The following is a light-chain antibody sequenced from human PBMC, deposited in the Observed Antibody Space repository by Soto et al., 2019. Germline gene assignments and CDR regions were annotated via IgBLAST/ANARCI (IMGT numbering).Light chain of an antibody. Sequence: SYELTQPPSVSVSPGQTARISCSGHALPKQYAYWYQQKSGQAPVLVIYRDTERPSGIPERFSGSSSGTTVTLTISGVQAEDEADYYCQSADSSGSWVFXGGTKVTVL. CDR3: QSADSSGSWV. CDR1: ALPKQY. V-gene: IGLV3-25*02. J-gene: IGLJ3*02. CDR2: RDT.